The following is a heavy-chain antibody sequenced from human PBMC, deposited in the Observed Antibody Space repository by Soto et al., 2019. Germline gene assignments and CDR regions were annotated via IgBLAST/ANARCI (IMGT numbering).Heavy chain of an antibody. J-gene: IGHJ5*02. D-gene: IGHD3-10*01. V-gene: IGHV1-69*01. Sequence: QVQLVQSGAEVKKPGSSVKVSCKASGGTFSSYAISWVRQAPGQGLEWMGGIIPIFGTANYAQKFQGRVTITADESTSTAYMEQSSLRSEDTAVYYCARGRAVRGVISLLNWFDPWGQGTLVTVSS. CDR2: IIPIFGTA. CDR1: GGTFSSYA. CDR3: ARGRAVRGVISLLNWFDP.